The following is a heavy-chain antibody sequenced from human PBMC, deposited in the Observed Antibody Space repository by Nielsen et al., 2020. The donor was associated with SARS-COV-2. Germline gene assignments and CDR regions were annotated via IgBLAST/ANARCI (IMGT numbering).Heavy chain of an antibody. D-gene: IGHD3-10*01. CDR2: ISAHNGNT. V-gene: IGHV1-18*01. J-gene: IGHJ5*02. Sequence: VKVSCKASGYTFTTYGISWVRQAPGQGLEWMGWISAHNGNTIYAQKLQGRVTMTRSTSISTAYMELSGLRSEDTAVYYCARRISPYYYDSGSYSWFDAWGQGTLVTVSS. CDR1: GYTFTTYG. CDR3: ARRISPYYYDSGSYSWFDA.